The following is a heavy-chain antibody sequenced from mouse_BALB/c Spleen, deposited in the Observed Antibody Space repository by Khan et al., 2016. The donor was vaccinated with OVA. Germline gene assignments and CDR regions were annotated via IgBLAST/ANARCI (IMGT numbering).Heavy chain of an antibody. J-gene: IGHJ3*01. CDR2: ISNGGSYT. V-gene: IGHV5-6*01. Sequence: EVELVESGGDLVKPGGSLNLSCEASGFTFSSYGMSWLRQTPDKRLEWVATISNGGSYTYFPDSVKGRLTISRDNAKNTLYLQLSSLKSEDTAMYYDARHRFTTPAAWFAYWGQGTLVTVFA. CDR3: ARHRFTTPAAWFAY. D-gene: IGHD1-1*01. CDR1: GFTFSSYG.